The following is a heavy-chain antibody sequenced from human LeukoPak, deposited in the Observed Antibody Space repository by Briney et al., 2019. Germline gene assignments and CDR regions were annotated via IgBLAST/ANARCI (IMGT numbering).Heavy chain of an antibody. CDR3: AKDISTYYYDSSGYSGMDV. V-gene: IGHV3-9*01. CDR2: ISWNSGSI. J-gene: IGHJ6*02. CDR1: GFTFDDYA. Sequence: GRSLRLSCAASGFTFDDYAMHWVRQAPGKGLEWVSGISWNSGSIGYADSVKGRFTISRDNAKNSLYLQMNSLRAEDTALYYCAKDISTYYYDSSGYSGMDVWGQGTTVTVSS. D-gene: IGHD3-22*01.